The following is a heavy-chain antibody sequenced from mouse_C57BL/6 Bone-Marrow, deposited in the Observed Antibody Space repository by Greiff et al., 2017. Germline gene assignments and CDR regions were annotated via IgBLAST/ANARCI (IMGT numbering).Heavy chain of an antibody. CDR1: GYAFSSSW. J-gene: IGHJ3*01. V-gene: IGHV1-82*01. D-gene: IGHD2-1*01. Sequence: VQLQQSGPELVKPGASVKISCKASGYAFSSSWMNWVKQRPGKGLEWIGRIYPGDGDTNYNGKFKGKATLTADKSSSTAYMQLSSLTSEDSAVYFCARIDYGNFWFAYWGQGTLVTVSA. CDR3: ARIDYGNFWFAY. CDR2: IYPGDGDT.